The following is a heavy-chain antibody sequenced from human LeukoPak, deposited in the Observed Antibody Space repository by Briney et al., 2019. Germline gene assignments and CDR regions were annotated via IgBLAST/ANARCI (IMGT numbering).Heavy chain of an antibody. CDR2: IKEDGSEK. J-gene: IGHJ4*02. CDR1: GFTFSNYW. CDR3: ANDLKATMVRGVIRYDY. V-gene: IGHV3-7*03. Sequence: PGGSLRLSCVVSGFTFSNYWMSWVRQAPGKGLEWVANIKEDGSEKYYVESVKGRFTISRDNAKNSLYLQMNSLRAEDTAVYYCANDLKATMVRGVIRYDYWDQGTLVAVSS. D-gene: IGHD3-10*01.